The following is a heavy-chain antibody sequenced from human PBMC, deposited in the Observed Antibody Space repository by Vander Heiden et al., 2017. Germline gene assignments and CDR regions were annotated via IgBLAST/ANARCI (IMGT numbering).Heavy chain of an antibody. CDR3: ITDTAAAGSRGSGPDV. CDR2: IKSKSDGGIT. CDR1: GITFSDAW. J-gene: IGHJ6*02. D-gene: IGHD6-13*01. Sequence: VRLQESGGGLVKPGGSLRLSCVASGITFSDAWMTWVRQSPGKGLEWVGRIKSKSDGGITDYLQPEKDRFSISRDDSKNTLYLQMNRLKIEDTGIYYCITDTAAAGSRGSGPDVWGQGTTVTVAS. V-gene: IGHV3-15*01.